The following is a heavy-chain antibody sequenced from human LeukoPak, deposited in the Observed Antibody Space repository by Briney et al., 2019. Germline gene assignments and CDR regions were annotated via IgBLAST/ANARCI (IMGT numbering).Heavy chain of an antibody. D-gene: IGHD6-13*01. CDR3: ARDSSSSWYGPIDY. V-gene: IGHV3-30-3*01. CDR2: ISYDGSNK. Sequence: GRSLRLSCAASGFTFSSYAMHWVRQAPGKGLEWVAVISYDGSNKYYADSVKGRFTISRDNSKNTLYLQMSSLRAEDTAVYYCARDSSSSWYGPIDYWGQGTLVTVSS. J-gene: IGHJ4*02. CDR1: GFTFSSYA.